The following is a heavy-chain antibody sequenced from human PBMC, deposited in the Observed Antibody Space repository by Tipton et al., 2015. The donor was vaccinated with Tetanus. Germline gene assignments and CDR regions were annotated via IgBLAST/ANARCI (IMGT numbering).Heavy chain of an antibody. CDR1: GVSISSYY. Sequence: TLSLTCTVSGVSISSYYWSWIRQSPGKGLEWIGYTFYAGSTNSNPSLKSRVTISVDKAKNQFSLKLTSVTAADTAVYYCARATEHDIMTGYDNWGPGTQVTVSS. V-gene: IGHV4-59*01. D-gene: IGHD3-9*01. CDR2: TFYAGST. CDR3: ARATEHDIMTGYDN. J-gene: IGHJ4*02.